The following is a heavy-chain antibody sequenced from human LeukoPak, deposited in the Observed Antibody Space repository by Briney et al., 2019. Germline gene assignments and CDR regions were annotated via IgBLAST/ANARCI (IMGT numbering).Heavy chain of an antibody. J-gene: IGHJ1*01. D-gene: IGHD3-22*01. CDR3: ARAPSEIGGYYPEYFRH. Sequence: PGGSLRLSCTASGFTFSTYAMTWVRQAPGKGLEWVSVISHGGDSAWYADSVKGRFTISRDNAKNTVSLQMNSLRAEDTGVYYCARAPSEIGGYYPEYFRHWGQGTLVTVSS. V-gene: IGHV3-23*01. CDR1: GFTFSTYA. CDR2: ISHGGDSA.